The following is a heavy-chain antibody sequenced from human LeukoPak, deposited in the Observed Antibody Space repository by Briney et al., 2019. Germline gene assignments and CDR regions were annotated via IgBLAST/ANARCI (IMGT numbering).Heavy chain of an antibody. CDR2: ISGSDDSTYYTDTT. J-gene: IGHJ4*02. CDR3: AKEKASPSNILTGYSDY. V-gene: IGHV3-23*01. CDR1: GFTFRSYA. D-gene: IGHD3-9*01. Sequence: GGSLRLSCAASGFTFRSYAMSWVRQAPGKGLEWVSAISGSDDSTYYTDTTYYADSVKGRFTISRDNSKNTLYLQMISLRAEDTAVYYCAKEKASPSNILTGYSDYWGQGTLVTVSS.